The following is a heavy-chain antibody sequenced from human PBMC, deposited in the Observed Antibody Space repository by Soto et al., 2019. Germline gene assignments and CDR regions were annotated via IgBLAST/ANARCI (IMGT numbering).Heavy chain of an antibody. V-gene: IGHV1-2*04. CDR3: ARDGGYYYDSSGYYYYYGMDV. Sequence: GASVKVSCKASGYTFTGYYMHWVRQAPGQGLEWMGWINPNSGGTNYAQKFQGWVTMTRDTSISTAYMELSRLRSDDTAVYYCARDGGYYYDSSGYYYYYGMDVWGQGTTVTVSS. CDR1: GYTFTGYY. J-gene: IGHJ6*02. CDR2: INPNSGGT. D-gene: IGHD3-22*01.